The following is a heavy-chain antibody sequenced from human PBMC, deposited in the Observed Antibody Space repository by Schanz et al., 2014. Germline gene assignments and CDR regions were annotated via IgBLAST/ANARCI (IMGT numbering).Heavy chain of an antibody. J-gene: IGHJ6*03. CDR1: GGSFISYY. CDR2: VSSTGSA. Sequence: QVQLEESGPGMVKPSETLSLNCTVSGGSFISYYWSWIRQPPGKGLEWIGYVSSTGSAESNPSLKSRVTLSVDTSKNQFSLKVRSVTAADTAVYFCARQGTTRFQYYMDVWGEGTSVFVS. D-gene: IGHD1-1*01. V-gene: IGHV4-59*01. CDR3: ARQGTTRFQYYMDV.